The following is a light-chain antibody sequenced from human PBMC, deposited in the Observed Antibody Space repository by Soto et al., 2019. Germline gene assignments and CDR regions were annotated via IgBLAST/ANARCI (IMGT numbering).Light chain of an antibody. CDR1: QSISSY. CDR3: QQSYSTLFT. J-gene: IGKJ3*01. V-gene: IGKV1-39*01. CDR2: AAS. Sequence: DIPMTQSPSSLSASVGDRVTITCRASQSISSYLNWYQQKPGKAPKLLIYAASSLQSGVPSRFSGSGSGTDFTLTISSLQPEDFATYYCQQSYSTLFTFGPGTKVDI.